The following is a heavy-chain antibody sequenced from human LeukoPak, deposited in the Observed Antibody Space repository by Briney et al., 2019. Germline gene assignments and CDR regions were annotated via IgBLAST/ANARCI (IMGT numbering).Heavy chain of an antibody. CDR3: ARYSDVWYSGGGPLNY. CDR1: GFIFSDYF. Sequence: PGGSLRLSCGASGFIFSDYFMSWIRQAPGKGLEWVSYISSSGSSPYYADSVKGRFTISRDNAKTSLYLQMNSLRAEDTAVYYCARYSDVWYSGGGPLNYWGQGTLVTVSS. V-gene: IGHV3-11*01. D-gene: IGHD2-8*01. CDR2: ISSSGSSP. J-gene: IGHJ4*02.